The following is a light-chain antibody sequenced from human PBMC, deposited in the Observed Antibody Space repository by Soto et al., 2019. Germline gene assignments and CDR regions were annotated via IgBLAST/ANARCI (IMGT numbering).Light chain of an antibody. CDR3: QQYGSSPRSLT. J-gene: IGKJ4*01. V-gene: IGKV3-20*01. Sequence: EIVLTQSPGTLSLSPGERATLSCRASQSVSSSYLAWYQQKPGQAPRLLIYGASSRATGIPDRFSGSGSGTDFTLIISRLEPEDFAGYYCQQYGSSPRSLTFGGGTKVEIK. CDR2: GAS. CDR1: QSVSSSY.